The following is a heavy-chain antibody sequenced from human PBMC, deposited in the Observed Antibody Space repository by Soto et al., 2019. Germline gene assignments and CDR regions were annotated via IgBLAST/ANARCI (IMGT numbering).Heavy chain of an antibody. Sequence: PSETLSLTCSVSDDSISSYYWSWIRQPPGKGLEWIGFIYHSGNTNYNPSLKSRVTISMDTSKNQFSLKLSSVTAADTAVYYCARDEGIGGSGPFDFWGQGALVIVSS. CDR3: ARDEGIGGSGPFDF. CDR1: DDSISSYY. V-gene: IGHV4-59*01. CDR2: IYHSGNT. J-gene: IGHJ4*02. D-gene: IGHD6-19*01.